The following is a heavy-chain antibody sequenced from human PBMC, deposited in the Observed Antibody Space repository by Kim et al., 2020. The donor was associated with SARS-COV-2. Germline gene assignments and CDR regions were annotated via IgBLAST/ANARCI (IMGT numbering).Heavy chain of an antibody. CDR3: AKDLFGLRRAPTAPFDY. Sequence: GGSLRLSCAASGFPFSSYGLHWVRQAPGKGLEWVAVTSYDGSNKYYADSVKGRFTISRDNSKNTLYLQMNSLRAEDTAVFYCAKDLFGLRRAPTAPFDYWGRGTLVTVSS. CDR1: GFPFSSYG. CDR2: TSYDGSNK. D-gene: IGHD2-21*01. V-gene: IGHV3-30*18. J-gene: IGHJ4*02.